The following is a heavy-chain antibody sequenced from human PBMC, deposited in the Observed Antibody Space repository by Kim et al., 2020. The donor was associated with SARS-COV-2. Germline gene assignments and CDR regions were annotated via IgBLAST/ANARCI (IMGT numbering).Heavy chain of an antibody. V-gene: IGHV3-23*01. CDR1: GFTFSSYA. Sequence: GGSLRLSCAASGFTFSSYAMSWVRQAPGKGLEWVSAISGSGGSTYYADSVKGRFTISRDNSKNTLYLQMNRLRTEDTAVNYCAKEVLRNIVVVVATTRLDPRSQGTLVTVTS. CDR3: AKEVLRNIVVVVATTRLDP. D-gene: IGHD2-15*01. CDR2: ISGSGGST. J-gene: IGHJ5*02.